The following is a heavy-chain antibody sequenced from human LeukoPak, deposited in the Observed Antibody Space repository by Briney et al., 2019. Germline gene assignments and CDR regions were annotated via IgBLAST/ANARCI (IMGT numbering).Heavy chain of an antibody. CDR3: AKEYYYDSTGDWFDP. V-gene: IGHV3-23*01. J-gene: IGHJ5*02. CDR2: ISGSGGST. D-gene: IGHD3-22*01. Sequence: GGSLRLSCAASGFTFSSYAMSWVRQAPGRGLEWVSAISGSGGSTYYADSVKGRFTISRDNSKNTLYLQMNSLRAEDTAVYYCAKEYYYDSTGDWFDPWGQGTLVTVSS. CDR1: GFTFSSYA.